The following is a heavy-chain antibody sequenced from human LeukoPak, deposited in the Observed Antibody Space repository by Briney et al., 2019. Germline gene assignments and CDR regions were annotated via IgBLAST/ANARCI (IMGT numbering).Heavy chain of an antibody. J-gene: IGHJ4*02. CDR1: GFTFDDYA. CDR3: AKDFSYYDFWSGYLDY. D-gene: IGHD3-3*01. V-gene: IGHV3-43D*04. CDR2: ISWDGGST. Sequence: SGGSLRLSCAASGFTFDDYAMHWVRRAPGKGLEWVSLISWDGGSTYYADSVKGRFTISRDNSKNSLYLQMNSLRAEDTALYYCAKDFSYYDFWSGYLDYWGQGTLVTVSS.